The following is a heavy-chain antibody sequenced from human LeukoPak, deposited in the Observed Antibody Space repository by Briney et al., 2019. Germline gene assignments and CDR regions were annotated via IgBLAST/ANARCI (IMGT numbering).Heavy chain of an antibody. CDR2: IWYDGSNK. J-gene: IGHJ4*02. V-gene: IGHV3-33*08. CDR1: GFTFSSYT. D-gene: IGHD6-19*01. CDR3: ARDGGWSLDY. Sequence: QAGGSLRLSCAASGFTFSSYTMNWVRQAPGKGLEWVAVIWYDGSNKYYADSVKGRFTISRDNSKNTLYLQMNSLRAEDTAVYYCARDGGWSLDYWGQGTLVTVSS.